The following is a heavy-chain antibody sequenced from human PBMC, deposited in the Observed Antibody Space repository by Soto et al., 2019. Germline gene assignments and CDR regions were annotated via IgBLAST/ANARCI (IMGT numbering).Heavy chain of an antibody. J-gene: IGHJ6*02. V-gene: IGHV3-21*01. CDR1: GFTFSSYS. D-gene: IGHD2-15*01. CDR2: ISSSSSYI. CDR3: AIRWSSPYYYGMDV. Sequence: KAGGSLRLSCAASGFTFSSYSMNWVRQAPGKGLEWVSSISSSSSYIYYADSVKGRFTISRDNAKNSLYLQMNSLRAEDTAVYYCAIRWSSPYYYGMDVWGQGTTVTVSS.